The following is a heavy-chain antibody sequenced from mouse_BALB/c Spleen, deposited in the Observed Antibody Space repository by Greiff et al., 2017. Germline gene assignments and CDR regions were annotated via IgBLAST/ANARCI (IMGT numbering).Heavy chain of an antibody. J-gene: IGHJ3*01. V-gene: IGHV1-7*01. CDR1: GYTFTSYW. Sequence: VQLQQSGAELAKPGASVKMSCKASGYTFTSYWMHWVKQRPGQGLEWIGYINPSTGYTEYNQKFKDKATLTADKSSSTAYMQLSSLTSEDSAVYYCARGSYGYEFAYWGQGTLVTVSA. CDR3: ARGSYGYEFAY. D-gene: IGHD2-2*01. CDR2: INPSTGYT.